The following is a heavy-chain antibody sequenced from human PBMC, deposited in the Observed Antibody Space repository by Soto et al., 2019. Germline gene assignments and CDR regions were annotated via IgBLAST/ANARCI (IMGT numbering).Heavy chain of an antibody. D-gene: IGHD1-1*01. CDR2: IYYSGST. CDR3: ARRYGYSFDY. Sequence: SETPSITCSVSGGSVCSDCYYWSWIRQHPETGLEWIGYIYYSGSTNYNPSLKSRVTISVDTSKNQFSLKLSSVTAADTAVYYCARRYGYSFDYWGQGTLVTVSS. CDR1: GGSVCSDCYY. V-gene: IGHV4-61*01. J-gene: IGHJ4*02.